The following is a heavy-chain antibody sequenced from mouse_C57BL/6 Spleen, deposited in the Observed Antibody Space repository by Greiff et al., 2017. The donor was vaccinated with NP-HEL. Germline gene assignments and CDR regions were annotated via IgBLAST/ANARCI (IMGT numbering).Heavy chain of an antibody. CDR1: GYTFTSYG. CDR2: IYPRSGNT. CDR3: ARSTTVVANWYFDV. V-gene: IGHV1-81*01. J-gene: IGHJ1*03. Sequence: VKLMESGAELARPGASVKLSCKASGYTFTSYGISWVKQRTGQGLEWIGEIYPRSGNTYYNEKFKGKATLTADKSSSTAYMELRSLTSEDSAVYFCARSTTVVANWYFDVWGTGTTVTVSS. D-gene: IGHD1-1*01.